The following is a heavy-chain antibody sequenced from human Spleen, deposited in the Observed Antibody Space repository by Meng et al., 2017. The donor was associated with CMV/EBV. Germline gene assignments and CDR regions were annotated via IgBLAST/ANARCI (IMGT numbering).Heavy chain of an antibody. J-gene: IGHJ3*02. CDR2: INPNSGGT. Sequence: ASVKVSCKASGYTFTGYYMHWVRQAPGQGLEWMGWINPNSGGTNYAQKFQGRVTMTRDTSISTAYMELSRLRSDDTAVYYCARDPKGASGSYGEAAFDIWGQGTVVTVSS. CDR3: ARDPKGASGSYGEAAFDI. D-gene: IGHD1-26*01. CDR1: GYTFTGYY. V-gene: IGHV1-2*02.